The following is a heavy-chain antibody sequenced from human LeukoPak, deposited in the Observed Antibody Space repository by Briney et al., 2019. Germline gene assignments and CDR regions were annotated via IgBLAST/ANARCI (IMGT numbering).Heavy chain of an antibody. Sequence: ASETLSLTCAVYGGSFSGYYWSWIRQPPGKGLEWIGEINHSGSTNYNPSLKSRVTISVDTSKNQFSLKLSSVTAADTAVCYCARQSGYDLNWGQGTLVTVSS. V-gene: IGHV4-34*01. CDR1: GGSFSGYY. J-gene: IGHJ4*02. D-gene: IGHD5-12*01. CDR2: INHSGST. CDR3: ARQSGYDLN.